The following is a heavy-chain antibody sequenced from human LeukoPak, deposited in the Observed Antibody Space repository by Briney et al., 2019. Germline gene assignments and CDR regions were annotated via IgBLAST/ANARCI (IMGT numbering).Heavy chain of an antibody. J-gene: IGHJ4*02. D-gene: IGHD3-10*01. CDR1: GFTFSSYA. V-gene: IGHV3-30-3*02. CDR2: ISYDGSNK. CDR3: VKEGSGSYASH. Sequence: GGSLRLSCAASGFTFSSYAMSGVRQAPGKGLGWVAVISYDGSNKYSADSVEGRFTVSRDNAKNSLYLQMSGLRAEDTAVYYCVKEGSGSYASHWGQGTLVTVSS.